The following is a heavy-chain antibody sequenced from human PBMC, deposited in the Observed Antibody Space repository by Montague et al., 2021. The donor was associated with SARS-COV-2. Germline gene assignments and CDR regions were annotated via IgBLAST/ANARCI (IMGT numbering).Heavy chain of an antibody. V-gene: IGHV4-39*01. CDR3: ARHVVSSGLGD. CDR1: GGPISGSSDY. Sequence: SETLSLTCTVTGGPISGSSDYWGWIRRPAGKGLEWITSVSYSGNTXYNPSLKSRLTISVDTSKNQFSLKLNSVTAADMALYYCARHVVSSGLGDWGQGTLVTVSS. CDR2: VSYSGNT. D-gene: IGHD2-2*01. J-gene: IGHJ4*02.